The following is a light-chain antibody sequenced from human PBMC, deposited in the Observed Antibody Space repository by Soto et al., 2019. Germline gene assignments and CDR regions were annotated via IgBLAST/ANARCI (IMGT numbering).Light chain of an antibody. CDR1: QVISTS. Sequence: DIQLTQSPSFLSPSIGDSVTITCRASQVISTSLAWYQVKPWKAPKLLIYAASTFESGVPSRFSATVSGTEFSLTITSLQPEDFATYYCQQLFDSPITFGQGTRLEIK. J-gene: IGKJ5*01. V-gene: IGKV1-9*01. CDR2: AAS. CDR3: QQLFDSPIT.